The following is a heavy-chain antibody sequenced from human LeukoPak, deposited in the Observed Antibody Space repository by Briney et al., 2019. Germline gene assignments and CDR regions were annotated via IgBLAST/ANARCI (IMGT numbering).Heavy chain of an antibody. D-gene: IGHD2-15*01. CDR2: LNPNSGGT. CDR3: ATYCSGGSCYPDDNYYGMDV. J-gene: IGHJ6*02. V-gene: IGHV1-2*02. Sequence: ASVKVSCKASGYTITGYYMHWVRQAPGRGLEWMGWLNPNSGGTNYAQKFQGRVTMTRDTSISTAYMELSRLRSDDTAVYYCATYCSGGSCYPDDNYYGMDVWGQGTTVTVSS. CDR1: GYTITGYY.